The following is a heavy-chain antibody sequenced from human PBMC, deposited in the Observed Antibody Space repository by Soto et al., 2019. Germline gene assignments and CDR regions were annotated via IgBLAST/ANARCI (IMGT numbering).Heavy chain of an antibody. Sequence: GGSLRLSCAASGFTFSSYSMNWVRQAPGRGLEWVSSISSSSSYIYYADSVKGRFTISRDNAKNSLYLQMNSLRAEDTAVYYCAGDLWFGEGPPNWFDPWGQGTLVTVSS. CDR3: AGDLWFGEGPPNWFDP. J-gene: IGHJ5*02. CDR2: ISSSSSYI. CDR1: GFTFSSYS. V-gene: IGHV3-21*01. D-gene: IGHD3-10*01.